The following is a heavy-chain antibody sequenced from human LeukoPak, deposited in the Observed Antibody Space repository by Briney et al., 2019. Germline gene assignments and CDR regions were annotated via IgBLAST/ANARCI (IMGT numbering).Heavy chain of an antibody. J-gene: IGHJ4*02. CDR1: GFTFSSYG. D-gene: IGHD3-10*01. V-gene: IGHV3-30*18. CDR3: AKDLGYYYGSGPTKDY. Sequence: GGSLRLSCAASGFTFSSYGMHWVRQAPGKGLEWVAVISYDGSNKYYADSVKGRFTISRDNSKNTLYLQMNSLRAEDTAVHYCAKDLGYYYGSGPTKDYWGQGTLVTVSS. CDR2: ISYDGSNK.